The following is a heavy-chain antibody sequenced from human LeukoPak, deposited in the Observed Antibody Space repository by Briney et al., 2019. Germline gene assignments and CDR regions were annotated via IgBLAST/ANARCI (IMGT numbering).Heavy chain of an antibody. J-gene: IGHJ4*02. CDR2: IYYSGST. CDR3: ARADVAAAGTDY. D-gene: IGHD6-13*01. V-gene: IGHV4-39*07. Sequence: PSETLSLTCTVAGGSISSSSYYWGWVRQPPGKWLEWVGSIYYSGSTYYNPSLKSRVTISVDTSKNQFSLKLSSVTAADTAVYYCARADVAAAGTDYWGQGTLVTVSS. CDR1: GGSISSSSYY.